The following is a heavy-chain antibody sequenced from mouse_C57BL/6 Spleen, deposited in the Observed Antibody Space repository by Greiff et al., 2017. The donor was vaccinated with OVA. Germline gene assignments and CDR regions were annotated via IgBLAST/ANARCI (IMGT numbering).Heavy chain of an antibody. CDR2: IDPSDSYT. Sequence: QVQLQQSGAELVKPGASVKLSCKASGYTFTSYWMQWVKQRPGQGLEWIGEIDPSDSYTNYNQKFKGKATLTVDTSSSPAYMQLSSLTSEDSAVYYCARKGDYYGSSPWCADGGKGTLGTVAA. CDR3: ARKGDYYGSSPWCAD. V-gene: IGHV1-50*01. CDR1: GYTFTSYW. J-gene: IGHJ3*01. D-gene: IGHD1-1*01.